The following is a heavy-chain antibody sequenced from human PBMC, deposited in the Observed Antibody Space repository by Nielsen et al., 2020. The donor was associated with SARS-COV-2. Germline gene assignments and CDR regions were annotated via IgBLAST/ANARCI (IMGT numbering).Heavy chain of an antibody. CDR1: GCSISSYY. D-gene: IGHD3-10*01. CDR3: ARLVLLWFGESSRAFDY. V-gene: IGHV4-59*08. Sequence: SETLSLTFPVSGCSISSYYWSWIRQPPGKGLEWIGYIYYSGSTYSTPSLKSRVTISVDTSKNEFSLKLSSVTAADTAVYYCARLVLLWFGESSRAFDYWSQGALVTVSS. J-gene: IGHJ4*02. CDR2: IYYSGST.